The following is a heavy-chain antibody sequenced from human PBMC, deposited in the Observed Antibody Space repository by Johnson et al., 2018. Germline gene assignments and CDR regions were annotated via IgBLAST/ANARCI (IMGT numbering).Heavy chain of an antibody. CDR1: GGTFSSYA. V-gene: IGHV1-69*01. CDR2: IIPIFGTA. D-gene: IGHD4-23*01. CDR3: ARRPTVVTPGAFDI. J-gene: IGHJ3*02. Sequence: QVQLQESGAEVKKPGSSVKVSCKASGGTFSSYAISWVRQAPGQGLEWMGGIIPIFGTANYAQTFQGRVTITADESTSTAYMELSSLRAEDTAVYYCARRPTVVTPGAFDIWGQGTMVTVSS.